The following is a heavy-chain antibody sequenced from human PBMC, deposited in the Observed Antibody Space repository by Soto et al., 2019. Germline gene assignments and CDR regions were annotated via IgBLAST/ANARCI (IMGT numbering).Heavy chain of an antibody. V-gene: IGHV1-69*06. CDR1: GGTFSSYA. CDR3: AILPTYYYDSSGYPQGRDY. CDR2: IIPIFGTA. J-gene: IGHJ4*02. D-gene: IGHD3-22*01. Sequence: CKASGGTFSSYAISWVRQAPGQGLEWMGGIIPIFGTANYAQKFQGRVTITADKSTSTAYMELSSLRSEDTAVYYCAILPTYYYDSSGYPQGRDYWGQGTLVTVSS.